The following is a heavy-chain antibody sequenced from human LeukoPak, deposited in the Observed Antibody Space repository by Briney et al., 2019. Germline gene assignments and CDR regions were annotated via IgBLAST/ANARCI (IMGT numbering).Heavy chain of an antibody. V-gene: IGHV1-2*04. J-gene: IGHJ5*02. Sequence: ASVKVSCKTSGYIFTDYYIHWVRQAPGQGLEWMGWINPKTGDTNSAQKFQRWVTMTRDTAISTAYLQWSSLKASDTAMYYCARQGRYCSGGSCYWLGWFDPWGQGTLVTVSS. CDR1: GYIFTDYY. CDR2: INPKTGDT. CDR3: ARQGRYCSGGSCYWLGWFDP. D-gene: IGHD2-15*01.